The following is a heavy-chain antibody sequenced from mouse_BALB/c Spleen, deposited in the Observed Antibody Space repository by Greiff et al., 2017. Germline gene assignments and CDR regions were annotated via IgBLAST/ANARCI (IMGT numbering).Heavy chain of an antibody. CDR1: GFTFSSYT. Sequence: EVMLVESGGGLVQPGGSLKLSCAASGFTFSSYTMSWVRQTPEKRLEWVAYISNGGGSTYYPDTVKGRFTISRDNAKNTLYLQMSSLKSEDTAMYYCARNDGYGYWGQGTTLTVSS. CDR3: ARNDGYGY. CDR2: ISNGGGST. V-gene: IGHV5-12-2*01. D-gene: IGHD2-2*01. J-gene: IGHJ2*01.